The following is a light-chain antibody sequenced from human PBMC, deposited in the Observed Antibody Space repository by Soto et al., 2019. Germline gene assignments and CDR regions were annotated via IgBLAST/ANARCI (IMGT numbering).Light chain of an antibody. Sequence: QSVLTQPPSAPGSPGQSITISCTGTSSDVGGYNYVSWYQQHPGSAPKLIIHEVNKRPSGVPDRFSGSKSGNTASLTVTGLQAEDEADYYCSSYAGSNILVFGEGTQLTVL. V-gene: IGLV2-8*01. CDR2: EVN. CDR3: SSYAGSNILV. J-gene: IGLJ2*01. CDR1: SSDVGGYNY.